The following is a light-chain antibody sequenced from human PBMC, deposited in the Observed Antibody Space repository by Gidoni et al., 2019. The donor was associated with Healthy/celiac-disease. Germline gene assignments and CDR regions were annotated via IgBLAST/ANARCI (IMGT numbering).Light chain of an antibody. CDR3: QQRSNWLT. J-gene: IGKJ4*01. CDR1: QSVSSY. V-gene: IGKV3-11*01. Sequence: EIGLTQSPATLSLSPGERATLSCRASQSVSSYLAWYQQKPGQAPRLLIYDASNRATGIPAMFSGSGSGTDFTLTISRLEPEDFAVYYCQQRSNWLTFGGGTKVEIK. CDR2: DAS.